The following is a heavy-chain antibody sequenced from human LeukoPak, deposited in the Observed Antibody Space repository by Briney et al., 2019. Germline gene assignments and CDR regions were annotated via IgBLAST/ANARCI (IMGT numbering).Heavy chain of an antibody. CDR3: ARGPYYDILTGYYKGGEYFQH. Sequence: SETLSLACTVSGGSISSYYWSWIRQPPGKGLEWIGYIYYSGSTNYNPSLKSRVTISVDTSKNQFSLKLSSVTAADTAVYYCARGPYYDILTGYYKGGEYFQHWGQGTLVTVSS. CDR2: IYYSGST. J-gene: IGHJ1*01. CDR1: GGSISSYY. V-gene: IGHV4-59*01. D-gene: IGHD3-9*01.